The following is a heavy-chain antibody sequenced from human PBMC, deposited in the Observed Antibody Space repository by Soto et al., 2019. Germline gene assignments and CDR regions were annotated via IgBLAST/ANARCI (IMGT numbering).Heavy chain of an antibody. V-gene: IGHV3-53*01. CDR2: LYDVDGS. D-gene: IGHD1-1*01. CDR1: GLTVSGKKY. CDR3: ATWHEREHAYDV. Sequence: GSLRLSCAASGLTVSGKKYVAWVRQAPGKGLEWVSALYDVDGSFYSDSVKGRFTTSSDSSKTTVYLQMNDLRPDDTAVYYCATWHEREHAYDVWGQGTTVTVSS. J-gene: IGHJ3*01.